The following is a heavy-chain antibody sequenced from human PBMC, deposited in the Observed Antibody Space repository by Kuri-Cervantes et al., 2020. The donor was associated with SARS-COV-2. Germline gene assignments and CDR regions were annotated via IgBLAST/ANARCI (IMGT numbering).Heavy chain of an antibody. CDR1: GASITSGGYS. J-gene: IGHJ3*01. D-gene: IGHD3-9*01. CDR2: IYPGGST. Sequence: SQTLSLTCVVSGASITSGGYSWSWVRQPPGEGLEWIGFIYPGGSTSYNPSLQSRVTISMDGSENQFSLRLTSVTAADTAVYYCARVLDFDHHGFDAWGQGTLVTVSS. V-gene: IGHV4-30-2*01. CDR3: ARVLDFDHHGFDA.